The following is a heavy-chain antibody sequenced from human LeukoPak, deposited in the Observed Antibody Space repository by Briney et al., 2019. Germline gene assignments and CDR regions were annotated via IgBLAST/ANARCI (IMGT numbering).Heavy chain of an antibody. CDR1: GGSFSGYY. Sequence: PSETLSLTCAVYGGSFSGYYWSWIRQPPGKGLEWIGEINHSGSTNYNPSLKSRVTISVDTSKNQFSLKLSSVTAADTAVYYCARAVYYDFWSGYYGNWFDPWGQGTLVTVSS. CDR3: ARAVYYDFWSGYYGNWFDP. V-gene: IGHV4-34*01. D-gene: IGHD3-3*01. CDR2: INHSGST. J-gene: IGHJ5*02.